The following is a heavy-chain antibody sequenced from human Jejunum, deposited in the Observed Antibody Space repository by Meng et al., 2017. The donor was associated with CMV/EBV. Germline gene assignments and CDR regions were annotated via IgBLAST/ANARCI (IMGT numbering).Heavy chain of an antibody. D-gene: IGHD4-17*01. J-gene: IGHJ3*02. CDR3: ARETTYDAFNI. CDR2: IFTSGST. Sequence: CTVSDGSISSGCYYWSWIRQPAGKGLEWIGRIFTSGSTNYSPSLKSRVTISVDTSKNQFSLKLSSVTAADTAVYYCARETTYDAFNIWGQGTMVTVSS. V-gene: IGHV4-61*02. CDR1: DGSISSGCYY.